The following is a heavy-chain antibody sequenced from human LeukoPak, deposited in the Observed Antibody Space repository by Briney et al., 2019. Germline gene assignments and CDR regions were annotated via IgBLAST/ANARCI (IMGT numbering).Heavy chain of an antibody. CDR2: ISWDGGST. CDR3: AKSRDKVGATGYFDY. D-gene: IGHD1-26*01. CDR1: GFTFDDYT. V-gene: IGHV3-43*01. Sequence: PGGSLRLSCAASGFTFDDYTMHWVRQAPGKGLEWVSLISWDGGSTYYADFVKGRFTISRDNSKNSLYLQMNSLRTEDTALYYCAKSRDKVGATGYFDYWGQGTLVTVSS. J-gene: IGHJ4*02.